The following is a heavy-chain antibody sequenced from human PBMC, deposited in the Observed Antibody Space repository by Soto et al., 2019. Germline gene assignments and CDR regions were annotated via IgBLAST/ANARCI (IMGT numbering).Heavy chain of an antibody. CDR3: LTGDYYYYYGMDV. CDR2: ISYDGSNK. V-gene: IGHV3-30*03. J-gene: IGHJ6*02. Sequence: PGGSLRLSCAASGFTFSSYGMHWVRQAPGKGLEWVAVISYDGSNKYYADSVKGRFTISRDNSKNTLYLQMNSLRAEDTAVYYCLTGDYYYYYGMDVWGQGTTVTVSS. D-gene: IGHD3-10*01. CDR1: GFTFSSYG.